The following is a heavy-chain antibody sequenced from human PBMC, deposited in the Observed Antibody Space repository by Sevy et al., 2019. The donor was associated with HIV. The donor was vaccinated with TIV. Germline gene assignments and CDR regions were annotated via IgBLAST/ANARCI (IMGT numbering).Heavy chain of an antibody. V-gene: IGHV3-30-3*01. CDR3: ARGGATVDY. D-gene: IGHD5-12*01. Sequence: GSLRLSCAASGFTFSSYAMHWVRQAPGKGLEWVAVISYDGSNKYYADSVKGRFTISRDNSKNTLYLQMNSLRAEDTAVYYCARGGATVDYWGQGTLVTVSS. CDR2: ISYDGSNK. CDR1: GFTFSSYA. J-gene: IGHJ4*02.